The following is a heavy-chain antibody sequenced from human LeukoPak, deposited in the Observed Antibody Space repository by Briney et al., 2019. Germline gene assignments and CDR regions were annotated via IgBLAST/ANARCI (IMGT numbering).Heavy chain of an antibody. CDR1: GVSLSSHG. CDR3: ARGGRPDY. Sequence: QAGGSLRLSCVVSGVSLSSHGMHWVRQTPGKGLECVANIKEDGREKYYVDSVKGRFTISRDNAKNSLYLQMSSLRAEDAAVYYCARGGRPDYWGQGTLVTVSS. V-gene: IGHV3-7*01. J-gene: IGHJ4*02. D-gene: IGHD3-10*01. CDR2: IKEDGREK.